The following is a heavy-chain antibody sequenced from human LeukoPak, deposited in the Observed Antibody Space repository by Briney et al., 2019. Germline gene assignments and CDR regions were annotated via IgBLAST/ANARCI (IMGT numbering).Heavy chain of an antibody. CDR1: GFTFSSYA. V-gene: IGHV3-23*01. CDR3: AKEYRYYYDSSGPFDY. D-gene: IGHD3-22*01. J-gene: IGHJ4*02. CDR2: ISGSGGST. Sequence: TGGSLRLSCAASGFTFSSYAMSWVRQAPGKGLEWVSAISGSGGSTYYADSVKGRFTISRGNSKNTLYLQMNSLRAEDTAVYYCAKEYRYYYDSSGPFDYWGQGTLVTVSS.